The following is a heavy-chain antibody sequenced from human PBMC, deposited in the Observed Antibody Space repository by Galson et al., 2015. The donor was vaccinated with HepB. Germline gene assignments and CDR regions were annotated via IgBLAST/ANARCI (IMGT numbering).Heavy chain of an antibody. Sequence: SLRLSCAASGFTVSSNYMSWVRQAPGKGLEWVSVIYSGGSTYYTDSVKGRFTISRHNAKNTLYLQMNSLRAEDTAVYYCAREYYYGSGSYTYYYGMDVWGQGTTVTVSS. D-gene: IGHD3-10*01. CDR1: GFTVSSNY. J-gene: IGHJ6*02. CDR2: IYSGGST. V-gene: IGHV3-53*04. CDR3: AREYYYGSGSYTYYYGMDV.